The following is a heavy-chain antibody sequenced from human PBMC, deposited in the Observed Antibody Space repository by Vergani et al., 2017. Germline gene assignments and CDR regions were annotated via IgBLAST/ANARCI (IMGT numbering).Heavy chain of an antibody. D-gene: IGHD3-16*02. J-gene: IGHJ5*02. CDR1: GGSINSGGYY. V-gene: IGHV4-31*03. CDR3: ARGTYYDYVWGSYRYKNWFDP. Sequence: QVQLQESGPGLVKPSQTLSLTCTVSGGSINSGGYYWSWIRQHPGKGLEWIGYIYYSGSTYYNPSLKSRVTISVDTSKNQFSLKLSSVTAADTAVYYCARGTYYDYVWGSYRYKNWFDPWGQGTLVTVSS. CDR2: IYYSGST.